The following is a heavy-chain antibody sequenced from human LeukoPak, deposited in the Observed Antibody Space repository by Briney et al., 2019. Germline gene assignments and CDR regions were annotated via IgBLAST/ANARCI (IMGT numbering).Heavy chain of an antibody. CDR3: AKDQTLYCSGGSCYPFDY. Sequence: GGSLRLSCPASGFTFSSYWMTWVRQPPGKGLNGVPFIRYDGSNKYYADSVKGRFTISRDNSKNTLYLQMNSLRAEDTAVYYCAKDQTLYCSGGSCYPFDYWGQGTLVTVSS. D-gene: IGHD2-15*01. CDR2: IRYDGSNK. CDR1: GFTFSSYW. V-gene: IGHV3-30*02. J-gene: IGHJ4*02.